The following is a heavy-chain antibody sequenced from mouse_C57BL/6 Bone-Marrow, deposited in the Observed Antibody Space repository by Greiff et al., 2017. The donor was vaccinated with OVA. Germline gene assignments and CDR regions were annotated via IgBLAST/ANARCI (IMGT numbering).Heavy chain of an antibody. CDR2: IYPGSGNT. Sequence: QVQLQQSGAELVRPGASVKLSCKASGYTFPDYYINWVKQRPGQGLEWIARIYPGSGNTYYNEKFKGKATLTAEKSSSTAYMQLSSLTSEDSAVYFCARRLPRPDYYAMDYWGQGTSVTVSS. CDR1: GYTFPDYY. V-gene: IGHV1-76*01. D-gene: IGHD5-5*01. J-gene: IGHJ4*01. CDR3: ARRLPRPDYYAMDY.